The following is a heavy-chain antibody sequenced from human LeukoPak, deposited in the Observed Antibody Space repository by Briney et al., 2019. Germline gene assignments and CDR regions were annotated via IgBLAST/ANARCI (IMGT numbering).Heavy chain of an antibody. CDR1: GFTFSSYA. V-gene: IGHV4-59*08. CDR3: ARGPRFGELLWHWFDP. CDR2: IYYSGST. Sequence: PGGSLRLSCAASGFTFSSYAMSWIRQPPGKGLEWIGYIYYSGSTNYNPSLKSRVTISEDTSKNQFSLKLRSVTAADTAVYYCARGPRFGELLWHWFDPWGQGTLVTVSS. D-gene: IGHD3-10*01. J-gene: IGHJ5*02.